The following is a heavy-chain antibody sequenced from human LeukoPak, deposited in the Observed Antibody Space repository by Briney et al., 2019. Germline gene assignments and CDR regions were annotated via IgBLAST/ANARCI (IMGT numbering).Heavy chain of an antibody. Sequence: GGSLRLSCAASGFTVSSNYMSWVRQAPGKGLEWVSVIYSGGSTYYADSVKGRFTISRDNSKNTLYLQMNSLRAEDTAVYYCARASEYYDSSGYLLDYWGQGTLVTVSS. J-gene: IGHJ4*02. CDR1: GFTVSSNY. V-gene: IGHV3-66*01. D-gene: IGHD3-22*01. CDR3: ARASEYYDSSGYLLDY. CDR2: IYSGGST.